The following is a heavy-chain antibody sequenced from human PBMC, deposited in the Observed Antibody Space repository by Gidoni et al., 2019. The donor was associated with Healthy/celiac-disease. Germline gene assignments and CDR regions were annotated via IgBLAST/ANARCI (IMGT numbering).Heavy chain of an antibody. D-gene: IGHD3-10*01. Sequence: HVQLQESGPGLVKPSQTLSLTCSASGGSSSSGNYYWSWIRQPPGQGLEWIGYIYYSGSTYYNPSLKSRVTISVDTSKNQCSLKLSSVTAADTAVYYCARDQGPGVLWFGELWGQGTLVTVSS. V-gene: IGHV4-30-4*01. CDR2: IYYSGST. CDR1: GGSSSSGNYY. J-gene: IGHJ4*02. CDR3: ARDQGPGVLWFGEL.